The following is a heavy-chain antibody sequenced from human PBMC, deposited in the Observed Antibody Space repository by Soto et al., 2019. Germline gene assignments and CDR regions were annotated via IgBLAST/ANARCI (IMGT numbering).Heavy chain of an antibody. Sequence: GGSLRLSCAASGFTFSSYAMSWVRQAPGKGLEWVSAISGSGGSTYYADSVKGRFTISRDNSKNTLYLQMNSLRAEDTAVYYCARTKGEWVTTFHGEGSHYYYYGMDVWGQGTTVTVSS. CDR2: ISGSGGST. D-gene: IGHD4-17*01. J-gene: IGHJ6*02. CDR1: GFTFSSYA. V-gene: IGHV3-23*01. CDR3: ARTKGEWVTTFHGEGSHYYYYGMDV.